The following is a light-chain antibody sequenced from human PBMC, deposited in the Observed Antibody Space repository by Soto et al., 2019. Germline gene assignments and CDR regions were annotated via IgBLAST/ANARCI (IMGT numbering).Light chain of an antibody. CDR2: RAS. Sequence: DIQMTXSPSTLSXSVGDRVTITCRASQSIGSWLAWYQQKPGKAPKLLIYRASSLESEVPSRFSGSESGTEFTLIINSLQPDDFATYYCQQYNVYPWTFGQGTKVEIK. CDR1: QSIGSW. CDR3: QQYNVYPWT. V-gene: IGKV1-5*03. J-gene: IGKJ1*01.